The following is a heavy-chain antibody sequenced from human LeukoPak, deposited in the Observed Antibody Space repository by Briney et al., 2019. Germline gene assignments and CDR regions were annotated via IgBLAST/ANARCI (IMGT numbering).Heavy chain of an antibody. Sequence: GGSLRLSCAASGFTFSSLEMTWVRQAPGKGLEWVSYISSSSSTIYYVDSVKGRFTISRDNAKNSLYLQMNSLRAEDTAVYYCASYGVNGYWGQGTLVTVSS. CDR1: GFTFSSLE. D-gene: IGHD3-10*01. CDR3: ASYGVNGY. V-gene: IGHV3-48*01. J-gene: IGHJ4*02. CDR2: ISSSSSTI.